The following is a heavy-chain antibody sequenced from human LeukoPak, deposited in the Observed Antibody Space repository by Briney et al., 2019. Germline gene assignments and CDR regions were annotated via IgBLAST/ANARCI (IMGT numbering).Heavy chain of an antibody. Sequence: GASVKVSCKASGYTFTSYGISWVRQAPGQGPEWLGIINPNGDLTNYAQTFQGRVTMTRDTSTTTLYMELSSLRSEDTAVYYCARDMSTRVTPISYAFDVWGQGTMVTVSS. J-gene: IGHJ3*01. CDR3: ARDMSTRVTPISYAFDV. CDR1: GYTFTSYG. D-gene: IGHD4-23*01. CDR2: INPNGDLT. V-gene: IGHV1-46*01.